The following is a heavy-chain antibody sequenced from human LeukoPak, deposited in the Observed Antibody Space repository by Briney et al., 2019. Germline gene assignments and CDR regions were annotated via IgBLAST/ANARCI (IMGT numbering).Heavy chain of an antibody. V-gene: IGHV3-9*03. CDR3: AKSLRYSSSWPFDY. D-gene: IGHD6-13*01. CDR1: GFTFDDYA. J-gene: IGHJ4*02. CDR2: ISWNSGSI. Sequence: PGRSLRLSCAASGFTFDDYAMHWVRQAPGEGLEWVSGISWNSGSIGYADSVKGRFTISRDNAKNSLYLQMNSLRAEDMALYYCAKSLRYSSSWPFDYWGQGTLVTVSS.